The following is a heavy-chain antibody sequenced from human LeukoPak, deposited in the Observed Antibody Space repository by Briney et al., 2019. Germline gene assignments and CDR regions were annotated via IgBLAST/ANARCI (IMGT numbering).Heavy chain of an antibody. CDR1: GGPISNYY. J-gene: IGHJ4*02. Sequence: SETLSLTCTVSGGPISNYYWSWIRQPPGKGLEWIAYIHYSGHTNYNPSLKSRVTISLDTSKNQFSLKLTSVTAADTALYYCARQQLPDGTYYFDYWGQGTLVTVSS. D-gene: IGHD6-13*01. V-gene: IGHV4-59*01. CDR3: ARQQLPDGTYYFDY. CDR2: IHYSGHT.